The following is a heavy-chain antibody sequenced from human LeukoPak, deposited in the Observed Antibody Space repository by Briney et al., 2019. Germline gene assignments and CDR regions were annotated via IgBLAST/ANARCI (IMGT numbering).Heavy chain of an antibody. Sequence: SETPSLTCAVYGGSFSGYYWSWIRQPPGKGLEWIGEINHSGSTNYNPSLKSRVTISVDTSKNQFSLKLSSVTAADTAVYYCARAAGGWFGELFPGATPGIGPRFDYWGQGTLVTVSS. CDR2: INHSGST. CDR3: ARAAGGWFGELFPGATPGIGPRFDY. V-gene: IGHV4-34*01. CDR1: GGSFSGYY. J-gene: IGHJ4*02. D-gene: IGHD3-10*01.